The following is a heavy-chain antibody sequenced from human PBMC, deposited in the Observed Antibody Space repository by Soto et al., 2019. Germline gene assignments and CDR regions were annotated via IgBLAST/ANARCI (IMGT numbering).Heavy chain of an antibody. V-gene: IGHV3-9*01. CDR1: GFIFDDFA. J-gene: IGHJ4*02. CDR3: ARDTDSDTWNDPFDY. CDR2: ISWNSGST. Sequence: DVQLVESGGGLVQPGRSLRLSCAASGFIFDDFAMHWVRQAPGKGLEWVSGISWNSGSTDYAASVKGRFIISRDNARNYLYLQMNSLRTEDTALYYCARDTDSDTWNDPFDYWGQGALVIVS. D-gene: IGHD1-1*01.